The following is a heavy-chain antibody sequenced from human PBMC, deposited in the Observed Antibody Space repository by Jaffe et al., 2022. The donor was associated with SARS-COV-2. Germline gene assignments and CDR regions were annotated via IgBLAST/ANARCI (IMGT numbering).Heavy chain of an antibody. Sequence: EVQLVESGGGLIQPGGSLRLSCAASGFTVSSNYMSWVRQAPGKGLEWVSVIYSGGSTYYADSVKGRFTISRDNSKNTLYLQMNSLRAEDTAVYYCARDNSYGLYYYGMDVWGQGTTVTVSS. V-gene: IGHV3-53*01. CDR1: GFTVSSNY. D-gene: IGHD5-18*01. CDR2: IYSGGST. J-gene: IGHJ6*02. CDR3: ARDNSYGLYYYGMDV.